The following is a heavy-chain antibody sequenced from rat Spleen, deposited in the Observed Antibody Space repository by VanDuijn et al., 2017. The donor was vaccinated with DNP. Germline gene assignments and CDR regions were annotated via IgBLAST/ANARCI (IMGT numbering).Heavy chain of an antibody. CDR3: ARQGQQLPDWFAY. J-gene: IGHJ3*01. Sequence: EVQLVESGGGLVQPGRSLKLSCAASGFTFSDYYMAWVRQAPTKGLEWVAYISYDGGNTYYGDSVKGRFTISRDNAKSTLYLQMNSLRSEDMATYYCARQGQQLPDWFAYWGQGTLVTVSS. D-gene: IGHD1-10*01. CDR2: ISYDGGNT. CDR1: GFTFSDYY. V-gene: IGHV5-22*01.